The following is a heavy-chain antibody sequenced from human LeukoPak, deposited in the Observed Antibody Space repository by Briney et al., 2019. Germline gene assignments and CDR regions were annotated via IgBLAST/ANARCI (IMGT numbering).Heavy chain of an antibody. D-gene: IGHD2-15*01. CDR3: ARGVVVVAALVQYYYYGMDV. CDR1: GGSFRSYA. CDR2: IIPMFGTT. Sequence: SVKVSCKASGGSFRSYAISWVRQAPGQGLEWVGEIIPMFGTTNYAQKFQGRVTVTADESTRTAYMELSSLRSEDTAVYYCARGVVVVAALVQYYYYGMDVWGQGTTVTVSS. J-gene: IGHJ6*02. V-gene: IGHV1-69*13.